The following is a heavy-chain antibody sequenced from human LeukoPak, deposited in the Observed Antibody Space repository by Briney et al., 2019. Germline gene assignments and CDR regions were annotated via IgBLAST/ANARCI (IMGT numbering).Heavy chain of an antibody. CDR2: IYYSGST. J-gene: IGHJ4*02. CDR3: ARGRRGYCSSTSCHSYFDY. D-gene: IGHD2-2*03. Sequence: SETLSLTCTVSGGSISSGGYYWSWIRQHPGKGLEWIVYIYYSGSTYYNPSLKSRVTISVDTSKNQFSLKLSSVTAADTAVYYCARGRRGYCSSTSCHSYFDYWGQGTLVTVSS. V-gene: IGHV4-31*03. CDR1: GGSISSGGYY.